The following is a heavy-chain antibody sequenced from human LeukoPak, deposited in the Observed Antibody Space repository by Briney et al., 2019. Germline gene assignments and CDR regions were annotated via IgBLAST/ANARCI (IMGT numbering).Heavy chain of an antibody. CDR3: ARDLVNIVLMVYAKQGDAFDI. J-gene: IGHJ3*02. CDR1: GYTFTGYY. CDR2: INPNSGGT. V-gene: IGHV1-2*06. D-gene: IGHD2-8*01. Sequence: GSVKVSCKASGYTFTGYYMHWVRQAPGEGGEWMGRINPNSGGTNYAQKLKGRVTMTRDTSISTAYMEKSRLRSDDTAVYYCARDLVNIVLMVYAKQGDAFDIWGQGIMVTVSS.